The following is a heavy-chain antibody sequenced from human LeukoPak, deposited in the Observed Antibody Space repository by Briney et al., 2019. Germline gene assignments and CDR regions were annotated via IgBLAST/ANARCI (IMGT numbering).Heavy chain of an antibody. V-gene: IGHV1-2*02. Sequence: ASVKVSCKASAYTLTGYYMHWVRQAPGQGLEWMGWINPNSGGTNYAQKFQGRVTMTRDTSISTAYMELSRLRSDDTAVYYCARGENVLRFLDSNNWFDPWGQGTLVTVSS. CDR2: INPNSGGT. D-gene: IGHD3-3*01. CDR3: ARGENVLRFLDSNNWFDP. J-gene: IGHJ5*02. CDR1: AYTLTGYY.